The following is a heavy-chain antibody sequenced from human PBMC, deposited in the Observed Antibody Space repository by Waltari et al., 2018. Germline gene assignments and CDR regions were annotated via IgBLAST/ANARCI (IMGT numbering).Heavy chain of an antibody. Sequence: QVQLQESGPGLVKPSETLSLTCTVSGYSISSGYYWGWIRQPPGKGLEWIGSIYHSGSTYYNPSLKSRVTISVDTSKNQFSLKLSSVTAADTAVYYCAVLPPSIVATSDAFDIWGQGTMVTVSS. CDR3: AVLPPSIVATSDAFDI. J-gene: IGHJ3*02. D-gene: IGHD5-12*01. CDR2: IYHSGST. CDR1: GYSISSGYY. V-gene: IGHV4-38-2*02.